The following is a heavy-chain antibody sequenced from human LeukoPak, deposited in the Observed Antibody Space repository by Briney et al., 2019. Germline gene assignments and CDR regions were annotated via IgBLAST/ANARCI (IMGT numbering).Heavy chain of an antibody. CDR2: IIPIFGTA. CDR1: GGTFSSYA. CDR3: ARDDPPKTGDRGLGFAFDI. J-gene: IGHJ3*02. Sequence: GASVKVSCKASGGTFSSYAISWVRQAPGLGLEWMGGIIPIFGTANYAQKFQGRVTMTRDTSTSTVYMELSSLRSEDTAVYYCARDDPPKTGDRGLGFAFDIWGQGTMVTVSS. D-gene: IGHD7-27*01. V-gene: IGHV1-69*05.